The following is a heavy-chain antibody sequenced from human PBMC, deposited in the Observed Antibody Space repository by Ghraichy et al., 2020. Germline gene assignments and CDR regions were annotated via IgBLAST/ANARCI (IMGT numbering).Heavy chain of an antibody. CDR1: GFTFSSYA. J-gene: IGHJ6*02. V-gene: IGHV3-30*04. Sequence: GGSLRLSCAASGFTFSSYAMHWVRQAPGKGLEWVAVISYDGSNKYYADSVKGRFTISRDESKNTLYLQMNSLRAEDTAVYYCARDQSQQLPKSYYYCGMNIWGQGTTVTVTS. D-gene: IGHD6-13*01. CDR3: ARDQSQQLPKSYYYCGMNI. CDR2: ISYDGSNK.